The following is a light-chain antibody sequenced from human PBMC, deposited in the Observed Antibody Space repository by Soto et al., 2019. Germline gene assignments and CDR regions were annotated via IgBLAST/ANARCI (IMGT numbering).Light chain of an antibody. CDR1: SSNIGAGYD. CDR2: GNS. Sequence: QLVLTQPPSVSGAPGQRVTISCTGGSSNIGAGYDVHWYQQLPGTAPKLLMYGNSNRPSGVPDRFSGSKSGTSASLAITGLQAEDEADYYCQSYDSSLSGSEVFGTGTKVTVL. CDR3: QSYDSSLSGSEV. J-gene: IGLJ1*01. V-gene: IGLV1-40*01.